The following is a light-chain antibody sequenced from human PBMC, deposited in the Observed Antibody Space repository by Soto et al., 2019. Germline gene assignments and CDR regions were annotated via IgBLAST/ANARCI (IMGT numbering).Light chain of an antibody. CDR3: QYRFSWT. J-gene: IGKJ1*01. V-gene: IGKV3-11*01. CDR2: EAS. CDR1: QSISNF. Sequence: EIVLTQSPATLSLSPGERATLSCRASQSISNFLARFQQKPGQAPRLLINEASTRAAGVPARFSGSGSGTDFTLTISSLEAEDFALYYCQYRFSWTFGQGTRVEI.